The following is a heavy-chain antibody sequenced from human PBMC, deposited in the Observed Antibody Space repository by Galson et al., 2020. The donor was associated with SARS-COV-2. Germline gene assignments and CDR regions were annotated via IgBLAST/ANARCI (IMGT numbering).Heavy chain of an antibody. CDR1: GFPFSSYS. D-gene: IGHD3-16*01. CDR3: ARVGDMATTPSEYYYYGLDV. J-gene: IGHJ6*02. CDR2: ISAGSTYI. Sequence: GGSLRLSCPASGFPFSSYSMNWVRQAPGKGLEWVSSISAGSTYIYYADSLKGRFTISRDNAKKSLYLQMYSLRADDTAVYYCARVGDMATTPSEYYYYGLDVWGPGTTVTVSS. V-gene: IGHV3-21*01.